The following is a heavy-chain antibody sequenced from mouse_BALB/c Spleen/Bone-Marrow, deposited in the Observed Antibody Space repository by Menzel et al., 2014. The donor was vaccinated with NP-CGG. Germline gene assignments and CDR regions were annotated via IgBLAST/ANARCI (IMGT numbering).Heavy chain of an antibody. D-gene: IGHD2-1*01. CDR2: ISYDGSN. Sequence: EVQLQQSGPGLVKPSQSLSLTCSVTGYSITSGYYWNWIRQFPGNKLEWMGYISYDGSNNYNPSLKNRISITRDTSKNQFFLKLNSVTTEDTXXXXXXXXNYFXFDYWGQGTTLTVSS. J-gene: IGHJ2*01. CDR3: XXXNYFXFDY. V-gene: IGHV3-6*02. CDR1: GYSITSGYY.